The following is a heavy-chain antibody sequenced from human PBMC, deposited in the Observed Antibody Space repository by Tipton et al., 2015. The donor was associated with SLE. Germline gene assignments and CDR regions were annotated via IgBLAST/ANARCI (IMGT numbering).Heavy chain of an antibody. V-gene: IGHV1-46*01. CDR2: FDPSGGSA. J-gene: IGHJ4*02. D-gene: IGHD3-10*01. CDR1: GYTFTTYY. CDR3: AREVGDLGQDFDY. Sequence: QVQLVQSGPEVKKPGASVKVSCKASGYTFTTYYIHWVRQAPGQGLEWMGIFDPSGGSANYAQRFQGRVTMTTDTSTSTAYMELRSLRSDDTAVYYCAREVGDLGQDFDYWGQGTLVTVSS.